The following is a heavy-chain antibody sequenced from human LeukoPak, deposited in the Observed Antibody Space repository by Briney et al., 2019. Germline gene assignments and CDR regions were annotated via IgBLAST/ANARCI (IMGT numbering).Heavy chain of an antibody. J-gene: IGHJ3*02. V-gene: IGHV3-23*01. CDR2: ISGSGGST. Sequence: GGSLRLSCAASGFTFSSYAMSWVRQAPGKGLEWVSAISGSGGSTYYADSVKGRFTISRDNSKNTLYLQMHSLRAEDTAVYYCASPSSGQSFDIWGQGTMVTVSS. CDR1: GFTFSSYA. D-gene: IGHD6-19*01. CDR3: ASPSSGQSFDI.